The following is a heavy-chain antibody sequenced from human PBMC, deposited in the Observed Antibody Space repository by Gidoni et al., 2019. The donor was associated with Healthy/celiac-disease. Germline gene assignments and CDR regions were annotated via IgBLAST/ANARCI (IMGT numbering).Heavy chain of an antibody. CDR1: GGSFSGYY. J-gene: IGHJ6*02. D-gene: IGHD2-15*01. CDR2: INHSGST. CDR3: ARGRVVVVAATIYYYYGMDV. V-gene: IGHV4-34*01. Sequence: QVQLQQWGAGLLKPSETLSLTCAVYGGSFSGYYWSWIRQPPGKGLEWIGEINHSGSTNYNPSLKSRVTISVDTSKNQFSLKLSSVTAADTAVYYCARGRVVVVAATIYYYYGMDVWGQGTTVTVSS.